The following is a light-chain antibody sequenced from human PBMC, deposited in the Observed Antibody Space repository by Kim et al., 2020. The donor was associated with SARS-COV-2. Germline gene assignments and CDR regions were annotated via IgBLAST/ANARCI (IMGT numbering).Light chain of an antibody. CDR2: GAS. Sequence: ELVITQSPVTLSVSPGERVTLSCRASETVGSNLALYQQKPAQAPRLLIFGASTKATGIPARVSGRGSGTEFTLTISSLQSEDSAVYYCQQGEDWPLCTFGQGTKVEIK. V-gene: IGKV3-15*01. CDR3: QQGEDWPLCT. CDR1: ETVGSN. J-gene: IGKJ1*01.